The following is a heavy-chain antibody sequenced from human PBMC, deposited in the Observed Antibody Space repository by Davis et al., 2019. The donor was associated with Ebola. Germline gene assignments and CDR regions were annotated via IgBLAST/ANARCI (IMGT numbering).Heavy chain of an antibody. V-gene: IGHV3-74*01. D-gene: IGHD5-12*01. Sequence: GSSLKISCAASGFTFSNFHIHWFRHTPGKGLVWVARIDPDGTGTNYADSVKGRFTISRDNAKNTRSLQMNSLRVEDTAVYYCVRDSGYYSHDYWGHGTLVTVSS. CDR2: IDPDGTGT. CDR1: GFTFSNFH. CDR3: VRDSGYYSHDY. J-gene: IGHJ4*01.